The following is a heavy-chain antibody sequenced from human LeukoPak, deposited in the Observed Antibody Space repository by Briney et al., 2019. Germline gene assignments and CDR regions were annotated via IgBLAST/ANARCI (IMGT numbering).Heavy chain of an antibody. J-gene: IGHJ4*02. V-gene: IGHV4-39*01. CDR2: IYYSGST. CDR1: GGSISSSSYS. Sequence: SETLSLTCTVSGGSISSSSYSWGWIRQPPGKGLEWIGSIYYSGSTYYNPSLKSRVTISVDTSKNQFSLKLSSVTAADTAVYYCAGTTTVTIGYWGQGTLVTVSS. D-gene: IGHD4-17*01. CDR3: AGTTTVTIGY.